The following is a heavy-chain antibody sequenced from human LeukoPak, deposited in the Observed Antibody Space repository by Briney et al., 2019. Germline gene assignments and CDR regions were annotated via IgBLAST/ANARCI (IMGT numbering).Heavy chain of an antibody. CDR3: AREYYDSSGYYYFDY. Sequence: GGTLRLSCAASGFTFSDYYMSSIRQAPGKGLEWVSYISSSGSTIYYADSVKGRFTISRDNAKNSLYLQMNSLRAEDTAVYYCAREYYDSSGYYYFDYWGQGTLVTVSS. CDR1: GFTFSDYY. D-gene: IGHD3-22*01. J-gene: IGHJ4*02. V-gene: IGHV3-11*04. CDR2: ISSSGSTI.